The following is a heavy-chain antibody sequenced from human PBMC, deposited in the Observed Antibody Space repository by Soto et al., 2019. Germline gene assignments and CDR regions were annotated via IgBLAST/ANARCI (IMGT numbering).Heavy chain of an antibody. D-gene: IGHD1-7*01. V-gene: IGHV3-43*01. CDR2: ISWDGGST. CDR3: AKESTITGTLSLCMDV. CDR1: GFTFDDYT. J-gene: IGHJ6*02. Sequence: GGSLRLSCAASGFTFDDYTMHWVRQAPGKGLEWVSLISWDGGSTYYADSVKGRLTISRDNSKNSLYLQMNSLRTEDSAMYYNAKESTITGTLSLCMDVWGQGTTVTVSS.